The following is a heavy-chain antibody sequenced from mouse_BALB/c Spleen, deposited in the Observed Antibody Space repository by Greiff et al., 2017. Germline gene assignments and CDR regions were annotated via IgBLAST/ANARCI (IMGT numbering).Heavy chain of an antibody. CDR2: IWAGGST. CDR1: GFSLTSYG. Sequence: VQGVESGPGLVAPSQSLSITCTVSGFSLTSYGVHWVRQPPGKGLEWLGVIWAGGSTNYNSALMSRLSISKDNSKSQVFLKMNSLQTDDTAMYYCATIYYDYDYAMDYWGQGTSVTVSS. D-gene: IGHD2-4*01. J-gene: IGHJ4*01. CDR3: ATIYYDYDYAMDY. V-gene: IGHV2-9*02.